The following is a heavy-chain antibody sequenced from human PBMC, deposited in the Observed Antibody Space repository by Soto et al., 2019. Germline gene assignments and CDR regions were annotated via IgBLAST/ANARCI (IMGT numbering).Heavy chain of an antibody. CDR3: ATVEYSSSSLVV. CDR2: FDPEDGET. V-gene: IGHV1-24*01. CDR1: GYTLTELS. D-gene: IGHD6-6*01. Sequence: ASVKVSCKVSGYTLTELSMHWVRQAPGKGLEWMGGFDPEDGETIYAQKFQGRVTMTEDTSTDTAYMELSSLRSEDTAVYYCATVEYSSSSLVVWGQGTLVTVSS. J-gene: IGHJ4*02.